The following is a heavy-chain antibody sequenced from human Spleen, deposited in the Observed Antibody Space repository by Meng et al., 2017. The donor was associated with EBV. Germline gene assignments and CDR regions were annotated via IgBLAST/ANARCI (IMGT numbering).Heavy chain of an antibody. D-gene: IGHD2-15*01. CDR2: INHSGST. CDR1: CGSLRGLY. J-gene: IGHJ4*02. V-gene: IGHV4-34*01. CDR3: ARASWSRRVFDF. Sequence: PLRDVVLVLVTHSETLTIPCAVYCGSLRGLYSTWIRQPPGKGLESIGEINHSGSTNYNPSLESRVTILVDTSKNQFFLKLSSVTAADSAVYYCARASWSRRVFDFWGQGMLVTVSS.